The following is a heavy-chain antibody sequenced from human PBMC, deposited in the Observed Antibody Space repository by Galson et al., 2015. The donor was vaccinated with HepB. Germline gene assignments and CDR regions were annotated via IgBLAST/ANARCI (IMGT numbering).Heavy chain of an antibody. CDR2: IHYSGST. D-gene: IGHD6-13*01. J-gene: IGHJ3*02. V-gene: IGHV4-39*01. CDR1: GGSISSSSYY. Sequence: ETLSLTCTVSGGSISSSSYYWGWIRQPPGKGLEWIGSIHYSGSTYYNPSLKSRVTLSVDTSKNQFSLKLSSVTAADTSVYYCARYEAAAGSFEIRGQGTMVTVSS. CDR3: ARYEAAAGSFEI.